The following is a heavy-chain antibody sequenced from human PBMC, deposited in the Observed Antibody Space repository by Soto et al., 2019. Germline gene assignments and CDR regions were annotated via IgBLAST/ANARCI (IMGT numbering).Heavy chain of an antibody. Sequence: PSETLSLTCTVSGGSISSYYWSWIRQPPWKGLEWIGYIYYSGSTNYNPSLKSRVTIPVDTSKNQFSLKLSSVTAADTAVYYCARVGMVRGAYYFDYWGQGTLVTVSS. J-gene: IGHJ4*02. CDR2: IYYSGST. CDR1: GGSISSYY. V-gene: IGHV4-59*01. D-gene: IGHD3-10*01. CDR3: ARVGMVRGAYYFDY.